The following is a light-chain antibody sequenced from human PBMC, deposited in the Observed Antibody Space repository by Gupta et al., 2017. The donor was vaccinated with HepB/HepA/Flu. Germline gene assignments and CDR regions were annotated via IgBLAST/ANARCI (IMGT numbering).Light chain of an antibody. CDR1: QSVSSSY. Sequence: EIVLTQSRGTLSLSPGDRATLSCRASQSVSSSYLAWYQQKPGQAPRLLIYGASSRATGIPDRFGGSGSGTDFTLTISRLEPEDFAVYYCQQYGSSLLLTFGGGTKVEIK. CDR3: QQYGSSLLLT. CDR2: GAS. J-gene: IGKJ4*01. V-gene: IGKV3-20*01.